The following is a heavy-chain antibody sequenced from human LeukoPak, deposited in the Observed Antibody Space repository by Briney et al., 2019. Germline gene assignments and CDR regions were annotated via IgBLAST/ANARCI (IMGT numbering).Heavy chain of an antibody. D-gene: IGHD4-17*01. Sequence: SETLSLTCTVSGGSISSYYWSWIRQPPGKGLEWIGYIYYSGSTNYNPSLKSRVTISVDTSKNQFSLKLSSVTAADTAVYYCARGRYGDYDDYWGRGTLVTVSS. V-gene: IGHV4-59*01. CDR2: IYYSGST. CDR1: GGSISSYY. CDR3: ARGRYGDYDDY. J-gene: IGHJ4*02.